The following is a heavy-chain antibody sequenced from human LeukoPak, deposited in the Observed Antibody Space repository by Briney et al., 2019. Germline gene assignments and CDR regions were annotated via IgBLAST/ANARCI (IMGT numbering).Heavy chain of an antibody. V-gene: IGHV3-48*03. CDR2: ISSSSVLI. J-gene: IGHJ5*02. D-gene: IGHD3-10*01. Sequence: SXFXFXTYXXSXXRQAPGKGLEWISYISSSSVLIYYADSVKGRFTISRDNAKNSLFLQMNSLRADDTAVYYCARGTSGTYYNILSNWLDPWGQGTLVTVSS. CDR1: XFXFXTYX. CDR3: ARGTSGTYYNILSNWLDP.